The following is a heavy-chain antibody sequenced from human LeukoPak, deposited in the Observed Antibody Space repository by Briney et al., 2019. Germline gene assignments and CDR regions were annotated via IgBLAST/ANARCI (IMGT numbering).Heavy chain of an antibody. D-gene: IGHD3-3*01. Sequence: PGGSLGLSCAASGFSFSTYAMSWVRQAPGKGLEWVSAISDGGTYYADSVKGRFTIYRDSSKNTLYLQMNSLRAEDTALYYCAKDRISGDPKFFDLWGRGTLVTVSS. V-gene: IGHV3-23*01. J-gene: IGHJ2*01. CDR2: ISDGGT. CDR3: AKDRISGDPKFFDL. CDR1: GFSFSTYA.